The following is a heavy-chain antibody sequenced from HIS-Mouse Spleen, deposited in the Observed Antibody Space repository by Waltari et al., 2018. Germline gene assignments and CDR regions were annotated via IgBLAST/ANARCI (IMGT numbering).Heavy chain of an antibody. CDR1: GGPISSSSYH. V-gene: IGHV4-39*07. J-gene: IGHJ3*02. CDR2: IYYSGST. CDR3: ARDGYSGYGHDAFDI. D-gene: IGHD5-12*01. Sequence: QLQLQESGPGLVKPSETLSLTCTVPGGPISSSSYHWGWIRQPPGKGLEWIGSIYYSGSTYYNPSLKSRVTISVDTSKNQFSLKLSSVTAADTAVYYCARDGYSGYGHDAFDIWGQGTMVTVSS.